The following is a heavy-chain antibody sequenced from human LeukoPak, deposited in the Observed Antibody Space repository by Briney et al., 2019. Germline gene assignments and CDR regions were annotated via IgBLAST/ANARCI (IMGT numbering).Heavy chain of an antibody. CDR1: GFPFSSYA. CDR2: ISGSGGST. V-gene: IGHV3-23*01. CDR3: AKEAVLRFLEWTQPAAPFDY. J-gene: IGHJ4*02. Sequence: QPGGSLRLSCAASGFPFSSYAMSWVRQAPGKGLEWVSAISGSGGSTYYADSVKGRFTISRDNSKNTLYLQMNSLRAEDTAVYHCAKEAVLRFLEWTQPAAPFDYWGQGTLVTVSS. D-gene: IGHD3-3*01.